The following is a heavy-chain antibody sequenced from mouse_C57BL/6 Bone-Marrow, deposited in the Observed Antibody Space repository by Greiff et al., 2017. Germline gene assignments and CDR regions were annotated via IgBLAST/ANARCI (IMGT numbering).Heavy chain of an antibody. CDR3: ARYPAFAY. CDR1: GYTFNSYW. V-gene: IGHV1-55*01. Sequence: QVQLQQSGAELVKPGASVKMSCKASGYTFNSYWITWVKQRPGQGLEWIGDIYPGSGSTYYNEKFKSKATLTVATSSSTASMQLSSLTSEDSAVYYCARYPAFAYWGQGTLGTVSA. J-gene: IGHJ3*01. CDR2: IYPGSGST.